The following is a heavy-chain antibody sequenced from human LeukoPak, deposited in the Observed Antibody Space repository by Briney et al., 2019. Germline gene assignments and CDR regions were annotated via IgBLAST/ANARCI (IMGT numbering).Heavy chain of an antibody. CDR3: ATSGWYLLPGVY. D-gene: IGHD6-19*01. CDR1: GDSISSTDYY. CDR2: IYYSGST. V-gene: IGHV4-39*01. Sequence: PSETLSLTCTVSGDSISSTDYYWGWIRQPPGKGLEWIGSIYYSGSTYYNPSLESRVTISVDTSKNQFSLKLSSVTAADTAVYYCATSGWYLLPGVYWGQGTLVTVSS. J-gene: IGHJ4*02.